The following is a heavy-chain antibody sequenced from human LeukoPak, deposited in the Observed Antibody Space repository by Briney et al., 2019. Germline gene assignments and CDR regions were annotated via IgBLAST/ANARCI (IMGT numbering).Heavy chain of an antibody. Sequence: GGSLRLSCAASGFTFSSYSMNWVRQAPGKGLDWVSSISSSSSYICYADSVKGRFTISRDNAKNSLYLQMNSLRAEDTAVYYCARGEWTDAFDIWGQGTMVTVSS. J-gene: IGHJ3*02. CDR3: ARGEWTDAFDI. V-gene: IGHV3-21*01. D-gene: IGHD3-16*01. CDR1: GFTFSSYS. CDR2: ISSSSSYI.